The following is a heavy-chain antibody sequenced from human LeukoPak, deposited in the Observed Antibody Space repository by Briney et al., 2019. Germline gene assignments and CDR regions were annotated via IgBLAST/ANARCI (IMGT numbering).Heavy chain of an antibody. CDR2: VYTSGST. CDR3: ARLITGTTTAFDI. Sequence: PSETLSLTCTVAGGSISGYYWSWIRQPAGKGLGWIGRVYTSGSTHYNPSLKSRVTMSVDTSKNQFSLKLSSVTAADTAVYYCARLITGTTTAFDIWGQGTMVTVSS. J-gene: IGHJ3*02. V-gene: IGHV4-4*07. D-gene: IGHD1-7*01. CDR1: GGSISGYY.